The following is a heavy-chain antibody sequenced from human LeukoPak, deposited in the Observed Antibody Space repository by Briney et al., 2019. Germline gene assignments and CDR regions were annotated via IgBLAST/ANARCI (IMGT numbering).Heavy chain of an antibody. CDR3: TTYIGQQLAGGFDP. V-gene: IGHV3-11*04. J-gene: IGHJ5*02. Sequence: GGSLRLSCAASGFTFSDYYMSWIRQAPGKGLEWVSYISSSGSTIYYADSVKGRFTISRDNAKNSLYLQMNSLRAEDTAVYYCTTYIGQQLAGGFDPWGQGTLVTVSS. CDR2: ISSSGSTI. CDR1: GFTFSDYY. D-gene: IGHD6-13*01.